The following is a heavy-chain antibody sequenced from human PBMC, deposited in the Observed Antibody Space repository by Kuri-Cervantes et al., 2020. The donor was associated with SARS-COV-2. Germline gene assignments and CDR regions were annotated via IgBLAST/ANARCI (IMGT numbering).Heavy chain of an antibody. V-gene: IGHV1-3*02. Sequence: ASVKVSCKASGYTFTSYAMHWVRQAPGQRLQCMGWGNAGNGNTKYSQEFQGRVTMTRDTSTSTVYMELSSLRSEDTAVYYCARSYGYSSAWYSDYWGQGALVTVSS. CDR1: GYTFTSYA. CDR2: GNAGNGNT. D-gene: IGHD6-19*01. J-gene: IGHJ4*02. CDR3: ARSYGYSSAWYSDY.